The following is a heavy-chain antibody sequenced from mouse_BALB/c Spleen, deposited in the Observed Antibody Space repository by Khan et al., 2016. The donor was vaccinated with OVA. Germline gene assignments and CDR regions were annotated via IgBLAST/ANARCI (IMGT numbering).Heavy chain of an antibody. V-gene: IGHV1S137*01. CDR3: ARGSGNYRFAY. J-gene: IGHJ3*01. D-gene: IGHD2-1*01. CDR1: GYIFTDFS. CDR2: ISTYYGDS. Sequence: QVQLQQSGAELVRPGVSVKISCMGSGYIFTDFSMHWVKRSHAKSLEWIGVISTYYGDSIYNQNFKDKATLTVEKSSSTAYMELARLTSEDSAIYYCARGSGNYRFAYWGQGTLVTVSA.